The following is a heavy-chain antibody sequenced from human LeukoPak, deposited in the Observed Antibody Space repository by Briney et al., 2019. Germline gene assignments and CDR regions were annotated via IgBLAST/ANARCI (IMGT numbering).Heavy chain of an antibody. Sequence: GGSLRLSCAASGFTFSSYAMHWVRQAPGKGLEWVAVISYDGSNKYYADSVKGRFTISRDNSKNTLYLQMNSLRAEDTAVYYCARDHIVVAGVFDYWGQGTLVTVSS. CDR2: ISYDGSNK. CDR3: ARDHIVVAGVFDY. CDR1: GFTFSSYA. D-gene: IGHD2-21*01. J-gene: IGHJ4*02. V-gene: IGHV3-30*01.